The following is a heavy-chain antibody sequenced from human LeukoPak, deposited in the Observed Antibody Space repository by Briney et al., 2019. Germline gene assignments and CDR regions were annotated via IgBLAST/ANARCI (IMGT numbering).Heavy chain of an antibody. CDR1: GGSISSGDYY. CDR3: ARERSGSYPFDY. J-gene: IGHJ4*02. Sequence: SQTLSLTCTVSGGSISSGDYYWSWIRQPPGKGLEWIGYIYYNGNTYYNPSLKSRVTMSSDTSKNQIFLKLSSVTAADTAVFYCARERSGSYPFDYWGQGTLVTVSS. D-gene: IGHD1-26*01. CDR2: IYYNGNT. V-gene: IGHV4-30-4*08.